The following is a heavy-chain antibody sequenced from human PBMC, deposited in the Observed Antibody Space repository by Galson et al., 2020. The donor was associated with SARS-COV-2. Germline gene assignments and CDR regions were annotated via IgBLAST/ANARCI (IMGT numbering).Heavy chain of an antibody. V-gene: IGHV3-23*01. D-gene: IGHD3-10*01. Sequence: GGSLRLSCAASGFTFSSYAMSWVRQAPGKGLEWVSAISGSGGSTYYADSVKGRFTISRDNSKNTLYLQMNSLRAEDTAVYYCAKLLTYYYGSGSEYWGQGTLVTVSS. CDR1: GFTFSSYA. CDR2: ISGSGGST. CDR3: AKLLTYYYGSGSEY. J-gene: IGHJ4*02.